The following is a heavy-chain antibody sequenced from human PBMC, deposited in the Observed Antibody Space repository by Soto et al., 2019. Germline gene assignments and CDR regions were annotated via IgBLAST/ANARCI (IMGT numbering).Heavy chain of an antibody. Sequence: GGSLRLSCAASGFTFNSYWMSWVRQAPGKGPEWVANIKHDGSETSYVDSVKGRFTISRDNAQNSLYLQMHSLRVEDTAVYYCARDWDLRGTDEKPWGQGAMVTVSS. CDR1: GFTFNSYW. J-gene: IGHJ3*01. CDR2: IKHDGSET. CDR3: ARDWDLRGTDEKP. V-gene: IGHV3-7*05. D-gene: IGHD1-26*01.